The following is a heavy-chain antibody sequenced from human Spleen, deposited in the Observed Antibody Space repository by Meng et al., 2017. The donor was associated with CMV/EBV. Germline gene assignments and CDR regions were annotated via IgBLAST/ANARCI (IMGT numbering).Heavy chain of an antibody. D-gene: IGHD2-2*01. V-gene: IGHV1-2*02. J-gene: IGHJ4*01. CDR1: GYTFTGYY. CDR2: INPNNGDT. CDR3: SRKMGAGGYDDY. Sequence: SCKASGYTFTGYYMHWVRQAPGQGLEWMGWINPNNGDTHYAQKFQGRVTMTRDTSISTAYMELSRLRSDDTAVYFCSRKMGAGGYDDYWGHGTLVTVSS.